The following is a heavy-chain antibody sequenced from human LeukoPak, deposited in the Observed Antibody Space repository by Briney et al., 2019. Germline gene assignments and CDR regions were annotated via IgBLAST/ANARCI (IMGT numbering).Heavy chain of an antibody. CDR2: IYSGGST. V-gene: IGHV3-53*01. J-gene: IGHJ4*02. CDR1: GFTFSSYA. CDR3: ARDRRIAVAGTEGYYFDY. D-gene: IGHD6-19*01. Sequence: PGGSLRLSCAASGFTFSSYAMSWVRQAPGKGLEWVSVIYSGGSTYYADSVKGRFTISRDNSKNTLYLQMNSLRAEDTAVYYCARDRRIAVAGTEGYYFDYWGQGTLVTVSS.